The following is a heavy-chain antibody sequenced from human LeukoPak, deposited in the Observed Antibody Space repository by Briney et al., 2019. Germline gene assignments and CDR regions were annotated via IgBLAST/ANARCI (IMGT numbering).Heavy chain of an antibody. CDR1: GGSISGFY. Sequence: SETLSLTCTVSGGSISGFYWSWIRQPPGKGLEWIGYVYSSGITDYSPSLKSRVTISVDTSKYQFSLKLSSVTAADTAVYYCARQNTSPYYYYYGFDVWGQGTTVAVSS. J-gene: IGHJ6*02. D-gene: IGHD2/OR15-2a*01. V-gene: IGHV4-59*08. CDR2: VYSSGIT. CDR3: ARQNTSPYYYYYGFDV.